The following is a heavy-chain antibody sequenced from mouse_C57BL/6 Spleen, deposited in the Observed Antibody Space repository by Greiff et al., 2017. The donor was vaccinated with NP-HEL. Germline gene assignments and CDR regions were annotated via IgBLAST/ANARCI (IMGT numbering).Heavy chain of an antibody. CDR2: ISSGGSYT. V-gene: IGHV5-6*01. D-gene: IGHD2-3*01. Sequence: EVKLMESGGDLVKPGGSLKLSCAASGFTFSSYGMSWVRQTPDKRLEWVATISSGGSYTYYPDSVKGRFTISRDNAKNTLYLQMSSLKSEDTAMYYCARHVMVTFYAMDYWGQGTSVTVSS. J-gene: IGHJ4*01. CDR3: ARHVMVTFYAMDY. CDR1: GFTFSSYG.